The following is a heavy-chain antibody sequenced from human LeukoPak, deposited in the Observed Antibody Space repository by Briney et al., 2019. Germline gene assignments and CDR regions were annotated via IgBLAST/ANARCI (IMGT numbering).Heavy chain of an antibody. J-gene: IGHJ4*02. D-gene: IGHD1-14*01. CDR1: GFTFSSYG. V-gene: IGHV3-30*03. Sequence: GGSLRLSCAASGFTFSSYGMHWVRQAPGKGLEWVAVISYDGSNKYYADSVKGRFTISRDNSKNTLYLQMNSLRAEDTAVYYCARDRDRAEFYFDYWGQGTLVTVSS. CDR2: ISYDGSNK. CDR3: ARDRDRAEFYFDY.